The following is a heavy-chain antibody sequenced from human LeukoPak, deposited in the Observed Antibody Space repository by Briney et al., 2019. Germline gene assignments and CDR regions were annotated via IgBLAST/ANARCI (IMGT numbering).Heavy chain of an antibody. CDR3: AKGPSWFGELLGYMDV. V-gene: IGHV3-30*02. CDR2: IRYDGSNK. Sequence: GGSLRLSCAASGFTFSSYGMHWVRQAPGKGLEWVAFIRYDGSNKYYADSVKGRFTISRDNSKNTLYLQMNSLRAEDTAVYYCAKGPSWFGELLGYMDVWGKGTTVTISS. D-gene: IGHD3-10*01. CDR1: GFTFSSYG. J-gene: IGHJ6*03.